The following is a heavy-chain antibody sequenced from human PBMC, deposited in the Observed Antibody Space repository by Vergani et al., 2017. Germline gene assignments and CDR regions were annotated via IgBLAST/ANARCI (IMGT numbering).Heavy chain of an antibody. CDR3: ARHKEQLVPGNYYYYYYMDV. CDR1: GDSIRSTFYY. Sequence: QVHLQEAGPGLVKPAETLSLTCTVSGDSIRSTFYYWGWIRQPPGKGLEWIGTIYYSGSTYYNPSLKSRVTISVDTSKKQFSLKLNSVTAADTAVYYCARHKEQLVPGNYYYYYYMDVWGKGTTVTVSS. J-gene: IGHJ6*03. CDR2: IYYSGST. D-gene: IGHD6-13*01. V-gene: IGHV4-39*01.